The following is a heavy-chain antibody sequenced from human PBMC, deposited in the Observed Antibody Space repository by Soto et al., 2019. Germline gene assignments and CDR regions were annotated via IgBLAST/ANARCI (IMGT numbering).Heavy chain of an antibody. Sequence: GASVKVSCKGSGYTFTSYCISWVRQAPGQGLEWMGWISAYNGNTNYAQKLQGRVTMTTDTSTSTAYMELRSLRSDDTAVYYCARANYYDSSGYYFDYWGQGTLVTVSS. CDR3: ARANYYDSSGYYFDY. V-gene: IGHV1-18*01. CDR2: ISAYNGNT. CDR1: GYTFTSYC. D-gene: IGHD3-22*01. J-gene: IGHJ4*02.